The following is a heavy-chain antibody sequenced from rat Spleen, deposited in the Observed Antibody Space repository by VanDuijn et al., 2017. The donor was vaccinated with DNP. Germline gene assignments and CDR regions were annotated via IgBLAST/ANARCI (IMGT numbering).Heavy chain of an antibody. CDR1: GFTFSNYD. D-gene: IGHD1-11*01. Sequence: EVRLVESGGDLVQPGGSLKISCAASGFTFSNYDMAWVRQTPTQGLEWVATIISSGASVFSRDSVKGRFTVSRDNTENTLYLQMDSLRSEDTATYYCATRNYDYNYFDCWGQGVMVTVSS. V-gene: IGHV5S13*01. CDR2: IISSGASV. CDR3: ATRNYDYNYFDC. J-gene: IGHJ2*01.